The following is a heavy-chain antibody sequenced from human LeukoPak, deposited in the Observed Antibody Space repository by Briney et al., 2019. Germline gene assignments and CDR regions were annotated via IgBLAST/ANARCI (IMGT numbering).Heavy chain of an antibody. D-gene: IGHD1-26*01. Sequence: PGGSLRLSCGASGFTFSSYGMHWVRQAPGKGLEWVAFIWYDGSNKYYADSVKGRFTISRDNSKNTLYLQMNSLRAEDTAVYYCARDYLSGSYYYFDYWGQGTLVTVSS. CDR2: IWYDGSNK. J-gene: IGHJ4*02. CDR1: GFTFSSYG. CDR3: ARDYLSGSYYYFDY. V-gene: IGHV3-33*01.